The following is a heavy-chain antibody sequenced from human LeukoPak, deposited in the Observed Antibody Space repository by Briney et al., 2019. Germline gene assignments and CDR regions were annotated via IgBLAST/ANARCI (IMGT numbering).Heavy chain of an antibody. Sequence: PGGSLRLSCAASGFTFSSYAMHWVRQAPGKGLERVAVISYDGSNKYYADSVKGRFTISRDNSKDTLYLQMNSLRAEDTAVYYCARECWYEVGVLRYFDWSHAVDYWGQGTLVTVSS. CDR2: ISYDGSNK. CDR3: ARECWYEVGVLRYFDWSHAVDY. CDR1: GFTFSSYA. D-gene: IGHD3-9*01. J-gene: IGHJ4*02. V-gene: IGHV3-30*04.